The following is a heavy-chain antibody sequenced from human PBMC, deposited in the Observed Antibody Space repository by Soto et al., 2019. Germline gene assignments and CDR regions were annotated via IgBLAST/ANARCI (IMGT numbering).Heavy chain of an antibody. CDR1: TYTFTNYD. CDR2: MNPTNGNT. CDR3: ARGKVDYLDY. J-gene: IGHJ4*02. D-gene: IGHD1-26*01. V-gene: IGHV1-8*01. Sequence: ASVKVSCNASTYTFTNYDINWFRQATGQGLEWMGWMNPTNGNTGYAQNFQGRVTMTRSTSITTAYMELSSLRSEDTAVYYCARGKVDYLDYWGQGTLVTVSS.